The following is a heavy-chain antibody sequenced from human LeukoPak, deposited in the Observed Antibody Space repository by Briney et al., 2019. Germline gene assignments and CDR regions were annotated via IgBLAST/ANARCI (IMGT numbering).Heavy chain of an antibody. V-gene: IGHV4-39*02. J-gene: IGHJ5*02. CDR2: FYYSGST. CDR3: ARKGRFGELFFRWAAYNWFDP. Sequence: SETLSLTCTVSGGSISSSSSHYWGWIRQPPGKGLEWIGTFYYSGSTYYNPSLKSRVTISVDTSKNHFSLRLSSVTAADTAVYYCARKGRFGELFFRWAAYNWFDPWGQGTLVTVSS. CDR1: GGSISSSSSHY. D-gene: IGHD3-10*01.